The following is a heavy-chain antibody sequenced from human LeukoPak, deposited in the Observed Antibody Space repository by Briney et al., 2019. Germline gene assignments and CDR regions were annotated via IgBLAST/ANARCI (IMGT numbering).Heavy chain of an antibody. CDR3: AREGSSSSSHYYYYMGV. CDR1: GFTVSSNY. Sequence: GGSLRLSCAASGFTVSSNYMSWVRQAPGKGLEWVSVIYSGGSTYYADSVKGRFTISRDNSKNTLYLQMNSLRAEDTAVYYCAREGSSSSSHYYYYMGVWGKGTTVTVSS. V-gene: IGHV3-53*01. CDR2: IYSGGST. J-gene: IGHJ6*03. D-gene: IGHD6-13*01.